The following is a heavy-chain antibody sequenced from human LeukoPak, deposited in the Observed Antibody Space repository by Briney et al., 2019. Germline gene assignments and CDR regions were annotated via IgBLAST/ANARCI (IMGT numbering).Heavy chain of an antibody. J-gene: IGHJ3*02. D-gene: IGHD2-15*01. CDR1: GFTFSTYG. Sequence: PGGSLRLSCAASGFTFSTYGTHWVRQAPGKGLEWVAVMSYDGTNKYYADFVKGRFTISRDTSKNTLYLQMNSLRAEDTAVYYCARGYCSGGTCYPHDTFEIWGQGTMVTVSS. CDR2: MSYDGTNK. V-gene: IGHV3-30*03. CDR3: ARGYCSGGTCYPHDTFEI.